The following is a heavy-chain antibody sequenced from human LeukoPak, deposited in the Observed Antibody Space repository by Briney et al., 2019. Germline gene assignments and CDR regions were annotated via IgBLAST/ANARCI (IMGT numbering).Heavy chain of an antibody. D-gene: IGHD6-13*01. CDR2: ITPDGSQK. J-gene: IGHJ4*02. V-gene: IGHV3-7*01. Sequence: GRSLRLSCAASGFTFSSYWMTWVRQAPGKGLEWVANITPDGSQKYYVDSVKGRFTISRDNAKNSLYLQMNSLRAEDTAMYYCARIGYSSSCLDYWGQGTLVTVSS. CDR3: ARIGYSSSCLDY. CDR1: GFTFSSYW.